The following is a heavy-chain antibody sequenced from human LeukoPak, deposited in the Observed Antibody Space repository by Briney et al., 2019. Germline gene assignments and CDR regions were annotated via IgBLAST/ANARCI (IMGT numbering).Heavy chain of an antibody. CDR2: INHSGST. J-gene: IGHJ5*02. Sequence: SETLSPTCAVYGGSFSGYYWSWIRQPPGKGLEWIGEINHSGSTNYNPSLKSRVTISVDTSKNQFSLKLSSVTAADTAVYYCARVRYVWGSYRYRSKDNWFDPWGQGTLVTVSS. V-gene: IGHV4-34*01. CDR1: GGSFSGYY. CDR3: ARVRYVWGSYRYRSKDNWFDP. D-gene: IGHD3-16*02.